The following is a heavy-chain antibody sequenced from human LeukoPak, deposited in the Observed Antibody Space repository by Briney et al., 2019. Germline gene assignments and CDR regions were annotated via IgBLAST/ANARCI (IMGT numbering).Heavy chain of an antibody. J-gene: IGHJ4*02. Sequence: PGGSLRLSCAASGFTFSSYWMNWARQAPGKALEWVSSISGSSYHIYYADSVKGRFTISRDNSKNTLYLQMNSLRAEDTAVYYCAREGASSSFGYWGQGTLVTVSS. D-gene: IGHD6-13*01. V-gene: IGHV3-21*04. CDR3: AREGASSSFGY. CDR2: ISGSSYHI. CDR1: GFTFSSYW.